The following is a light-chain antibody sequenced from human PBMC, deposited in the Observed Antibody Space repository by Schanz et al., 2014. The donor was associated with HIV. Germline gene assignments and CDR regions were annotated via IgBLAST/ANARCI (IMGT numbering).Light chain of an antibody. V-gene: IGLV1-44*01. J-gene: IGLJ3*02. CDR1: TSNIGSNT. CDR2: GDN. Sequence: QSVLTQPPSTSETPGQRVSISCSGSTSNIGSNTVPWYQQLPGKAPKLLIFGDNHRPSGVPDRFSGSKSGTSASLAITGLQAEDEADYYCQSYDSSLTTWVFGGGTKLTVL. CDR3: QSYDSSLTTWV.